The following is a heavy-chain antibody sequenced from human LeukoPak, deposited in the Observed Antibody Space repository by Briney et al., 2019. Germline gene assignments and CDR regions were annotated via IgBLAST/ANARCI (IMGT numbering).Heavy chain of an antibody. CDR1: GFTFSSYS. J-gene: IGHJ3*02. V-gene: IGHV3-48*01. CDR3: ARDLATYYYDSSGFDAFDI. D-gene: IGHD3-22*01. Sequence: GGSLRPSCAASGFTFSSYSMNWVRQAPGKGLEWVSYVSSSSSTIYYADSVKGRFTISRDNAKNSLYLQMNSLRAEDTAVYYCARDLATYYYDSSGFDAFDIWGQGTMVTVSS. CDR2: VSSSSSTI.